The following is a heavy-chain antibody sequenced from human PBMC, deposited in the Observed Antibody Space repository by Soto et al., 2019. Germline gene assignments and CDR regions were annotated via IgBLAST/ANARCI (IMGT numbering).Heavy chain of an antibody. Sequence: SETLSLTCAVSSGSVESSSCWSWVRQAPGKGLEWIGEIYHSGTFNYNPSLASRVSVSVDKSTNQFSLNLNSVTAADTAVYYCVRSVPAATWAYNGMDVWGQGTTVTVSS. CDR3: VRSVPAATWAYNGMDV. CDR2: IYHSGTF. V-gene: IGHV4-4*02. CDR1: SGSVESSSC. J-gene: IGHJ6*02. D-gene: IGHD2-15*01.